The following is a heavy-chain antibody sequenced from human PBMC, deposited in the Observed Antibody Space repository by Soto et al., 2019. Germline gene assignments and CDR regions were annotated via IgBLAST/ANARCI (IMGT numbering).Heavy chain of an antibody. V-gene: IGHV4-59*04. D-gene: IGHD4-17*01. Sequence: PSETLSLTCTVSGGSISSYYWSWIRQPPGKGLEWIGCIYYSGSTYYNPSLKSRVTISVDTSKNQFSLKLSSVTAADTAVYYCARQFYGDYYYYYYMDVWGKGTTVTVSS. CDR2: IYYSGST. J-gene: IGHJ6*03. CDR3: ARQFYGDYYYYYYMDV. CDR1: GGSISSYY.